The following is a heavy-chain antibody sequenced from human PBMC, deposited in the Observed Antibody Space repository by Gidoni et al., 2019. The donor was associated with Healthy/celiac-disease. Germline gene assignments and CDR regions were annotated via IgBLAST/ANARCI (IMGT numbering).Heavy chain of an antibody. J-gene: IGHJ2*01. D-gene: IGHD3-10*01. Sequence: EVQLVESGGGLVNPEGSLRLSCAASGFTFSSYSMNWVRQAPGKGLEWVSSISSSSSYRYNADSVKGRFTISRDNAKNSLYLKMNSLRAEDTAVYYCARVSRGWYFDLWGRGTLVTVSS. CDR2: ISSSSSYR. CDR3: ARVSRGWYFDL. V-gene: IGHV3-21*01. CDR1: GFTFSSYS.